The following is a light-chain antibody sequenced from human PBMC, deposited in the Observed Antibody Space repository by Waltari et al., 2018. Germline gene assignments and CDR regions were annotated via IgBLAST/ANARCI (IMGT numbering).Light chain of an antibody. CDR2: QDS. J-gene: IGLJ2*01. CDR3: QAWDGSTVV. Sequence: SYELTQPPSVSVSPGQTASITCSGDKSGDKYACWYQQKPGQSPVLVIYQDSKRPSGIPGRLSGSNSGNTATLTISGTQALDEADYYCQAWDGSTVVFGGGTKLTVL. V-gene: IGLV3-1*01. CDR1: KSGDKY.